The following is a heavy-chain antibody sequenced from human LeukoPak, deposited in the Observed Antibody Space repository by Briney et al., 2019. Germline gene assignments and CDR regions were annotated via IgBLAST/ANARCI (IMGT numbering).Heavy chain of an antibody. Sequence: GESLKISCKGSGYSFTSYWIGWVRQMPGKGLEWMGIIYPGDSDTRYSPSFQGQVTISADKSISTAYLQWSSLKASDTAMYYCARHVAERGYSSSWYGMDVWGQGTTDTVSS. J-gene: IGHJ6*02. V-gene: IGHV5-51*01. D-gene: IGHD6-13*01. CDR2: IYPGDSDT. CDR3: ARHVAERGYSSSWYGMDV. CDR1: GYSFTSYW.